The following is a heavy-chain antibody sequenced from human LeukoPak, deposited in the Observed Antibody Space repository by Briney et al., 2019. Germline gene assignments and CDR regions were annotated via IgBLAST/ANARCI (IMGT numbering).Heavy chain of an antibody. Sequence: GGSLRLSCAASGFTFSSYWMNWVRQAPGKGLEWVAYIKQDGSDKYYVDSVKGRFTISRDNAKNSLYLQMNSLRAEDTAVYYCAREGSSSLGYFDYWGQGTLVTVSS. CDR2: IKQDGSDK. V-gene: IGHV3-7*01. D-gene: IGHD6-13*01. CDR3: AREGSSSLGYFDY. CDR1: GFTFSSYW. J-gene: IGHJ4*02.